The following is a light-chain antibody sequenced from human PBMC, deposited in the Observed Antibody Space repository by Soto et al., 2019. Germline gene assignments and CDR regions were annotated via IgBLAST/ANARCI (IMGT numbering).Light chain of an antibody. J-gene: IGKJ2*01. CDR3: QQLNSYPYT. V-gene: IGKV1-9*01. CDR1: QGIASF. Sequence: DIQLTQSPSFLAASVGDRVTITCRASQGIASFLAWYQQKPGKAPKLLIYSATTLQTGVSSRFIGSRSGPEFPLTISSLQTEDFATFHCQQLNSYPYTFAQGTKLEIK. CDR2: SAT.